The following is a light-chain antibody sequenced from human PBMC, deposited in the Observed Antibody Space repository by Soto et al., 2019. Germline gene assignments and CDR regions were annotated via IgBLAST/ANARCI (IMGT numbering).Light chain of an antibody. J-gene: IGKJ2*03. V-gene: IGKV3-20*01. CDR1: QSVSNNY. CDR3: QRYGSSPPHS. CDR2: GAS. Sequence: EIVLTQSPGTLSLSPGEGATLSCRASQSVSNNYIAWYQQKPGQAPRLLISGASSRATGIPDRFSGSGSGTDFTITISRLESEDFAVYYCQRYGSSPPHSFGQGTKLE.